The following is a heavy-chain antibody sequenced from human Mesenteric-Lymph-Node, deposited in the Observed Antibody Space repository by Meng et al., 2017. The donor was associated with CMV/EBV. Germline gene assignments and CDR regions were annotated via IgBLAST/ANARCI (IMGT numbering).Heavy chain of an antibody. CDR3: ARDRTKSGSHYGLGV. D-gene: IGHD1-26*01. CDR2: IYYSGRT. V-gene: IGHV4-39*07. CDR1: GGSISSSSYY. Sequence: SETLSLTCTVSGGSISSSSYYWGWIRQPPGKGLEWIGSIYYSGRTYYNPTLKSRVTMSIDTSKNQCSLKLTSVTAADTAVYYCARDRTKSGSHYGLGVWGQGTTVTVSS. J-gene: IGHJ6*02.